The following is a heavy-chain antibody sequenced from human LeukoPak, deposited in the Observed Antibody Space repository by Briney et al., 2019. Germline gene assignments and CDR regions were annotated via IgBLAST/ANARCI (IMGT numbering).Heavy chain of an antibody. CDR1: GFTFSSYG. Sequence: GGSLRLSCAASGFTFSSYGMHWVRQAPGEGLEWVAVISYDGSNKYYADSVKGRFTISRDNSKNTLYLQMNSLRAEDTAVYYCANEESDAFDIWGQGTMVTVSS. CDR3: ANEESDAFDI. CDR2: ISYDGSNK. J-gene: IGHJ3*02. V-gene: IGHV3-30*18.